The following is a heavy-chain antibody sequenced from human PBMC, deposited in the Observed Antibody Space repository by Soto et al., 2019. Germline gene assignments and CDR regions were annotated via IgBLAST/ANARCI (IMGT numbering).Heavy chain of an antibody. Sequence: PSETLSLTCTFSGFSISSYYWSWIRQPPGKGLEWIGYIYYSGSTNYNPSLKSRVTISVDTSKNQFSLKLSSVTAADTAVYYCARVLSYSHDYYDSSGYQYYFDYWGQGTLVTVSS. CDR1: GFSISSYY. V-gene: IGHV4-59*01. D-gene: IGHD3-22*01. J-gene: IGHJ4*02. CDR3: ARVLSYSHDYYDSSGYQYYFDY. CDR2: IYYSGST.